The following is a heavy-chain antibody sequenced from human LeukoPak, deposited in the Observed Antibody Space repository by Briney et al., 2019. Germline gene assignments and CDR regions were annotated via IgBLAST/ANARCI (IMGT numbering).Heavy chain of an antibody. D-gene: IGHD3-16*01. CDR3: MRGGGDY. Sequence: PGGSLRLSCVASGITLSTYGMNWVRQAPGKGLEWVANIKPGGGERYYVDSVKGRFTISRDNAKNSVDLQMNSLRVEDTAVYYCMRGGGDYWGQGTLVTVYS. CDR1: GITLSTYG. V-gene: IGHV3-7*01. J-gene: IGHJ4*02. CDR2: IKPGGGER.